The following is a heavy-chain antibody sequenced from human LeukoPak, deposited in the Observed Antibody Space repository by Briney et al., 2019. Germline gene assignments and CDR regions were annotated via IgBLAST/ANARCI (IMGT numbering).Heavy chain of an antibody. V-gene: IGHV3-30*02. CDR2: IRYDGSNK. CDR3: ARDRGYHGNDAFDI. CDR1: GFTFSSYG. Sequence: GGSLRLSCAASGFTFSSYGMHWVRQAPGKGLEWVAFIRYDGSNKYYADSVKGRFTISRDNSKNTLYLQMNSLRAEDTAVYYCARDRGYHGNDAFDIWGQGTMVTVSS. D-gene: IGHD3-10*01. J-gene: IGHJ3*02.